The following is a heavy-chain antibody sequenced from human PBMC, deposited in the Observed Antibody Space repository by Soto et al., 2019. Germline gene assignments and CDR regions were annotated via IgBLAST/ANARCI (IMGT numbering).Heavy chain of an antibody. D-gene: IGHD3-3*01. Sequence: GSLRHSCAAPGFTFRSFGMHGVRQAPGKGLEWVSLIWYDGSKKSYGDSVKGRFTISRDNSRNTVYLQMNSLRADETAVYYCARDASYYSLWSGYYPSRNGMDVWGQGTTVTVSS. CDR3: ARDASYYSLWSGYYPSRNGMDV. V-gene: IGHV3-33*01. CDR2: IWYDGSKK. CDR1: GFTFRSFG. J-gene: IGHJ6*02.